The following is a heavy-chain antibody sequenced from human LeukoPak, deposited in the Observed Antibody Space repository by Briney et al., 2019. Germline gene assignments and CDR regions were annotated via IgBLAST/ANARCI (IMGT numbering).Heavy chain of an antibody. V-gene: IGHV4-39*07. Sequence: SETLSLTCTVSGASISRSSDYWGWVCQPPGKGLEWIGSISYSGSTYYNPSLKSRVTISVDTSKNQLSLKLGSVTAADTAVYYCARSYHYCSGGSCYSPNWFDPWGQGTLVTVSS. CDR1: GASISRSSDY. J-gene: IGHJ5*02. D-gene: IGHD2-15*01. CDR2: ISYSGST. CDR3: ARSYHYCSGGSCYSPNWFDP.